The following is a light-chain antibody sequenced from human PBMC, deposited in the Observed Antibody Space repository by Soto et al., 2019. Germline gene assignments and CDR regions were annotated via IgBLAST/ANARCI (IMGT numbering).Light chain of an antibody. CDR3: AVWDDSLRGRV. CDR1: NSNIGSNT. CDR2: GND. Sequence: QAVVTQPPSASGTPGQRVTISCSGSNSNIGSNTVNRYQQFPGTAPRFLIYGNDLRPSGVPDRFSASKSGTSASLAISGLQSEDEADYYCAVWDDSLRGRVFGGGTKVTVL. J-gene: IGLJ2*01. V-gene: IGLV1-44*01.